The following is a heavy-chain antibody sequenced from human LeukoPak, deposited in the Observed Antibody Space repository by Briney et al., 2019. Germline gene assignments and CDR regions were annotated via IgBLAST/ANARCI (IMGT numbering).Heavy chain of an antibody. J-gene: IGHJ4*02. CDR3: ASPAEGYYDSSGYYYGPFDY. D-gene: IGHD3-22*01. V-gene: IGHV3-11*01. CDR2: ISSSGSTI. Sequence: WGSLRLSCAASGFTFSDYYMSWIRQAPGKGLEWVSYISSSGSTIYYADSVKGRFTISRDNAKNSLYLQMNSLRAEDTAVYYCASPAEGYYDSSGYYYGPFDYWGQGTLVTVSS. CDR1: GFTFSDYY.